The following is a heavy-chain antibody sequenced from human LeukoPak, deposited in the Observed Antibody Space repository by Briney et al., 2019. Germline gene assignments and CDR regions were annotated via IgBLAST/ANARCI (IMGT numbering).Heavy chain of an antibody. V-gene: IGHV3-23*01. Sequence: GGSLRLSCAASGFTFSSYAMSWVRQAPGKGLEWVSAISGSGGGTYYADSVKGRFTISRDNSKNSLYLQMNSLRAEDTAVYYCARDIRRDGYQYYYYGMDVWGQGTTVTVSS. CDR1: GFTFSSYA. D-gene: IGHD5-12*01. CDR2: ISGSGGGT. CDR3: ARDIRRDGYQYYYYGMDV. J-gene: IGHJ6*02.